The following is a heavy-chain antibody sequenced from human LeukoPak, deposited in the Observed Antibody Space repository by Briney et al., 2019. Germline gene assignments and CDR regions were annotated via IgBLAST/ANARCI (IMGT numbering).Heavy chain of an antibody. CDR1: GFTFNSYP. J-gene: IGHJ4*02. CDR2: VSYDGTNK. Sequence: GGSLRLSCAASGFTFNSYPLHWVRQAPGKGLEWVAVVSYDGTNKFYADSVQGRFTISRDNSKNTLYLQMNSLRAEDTAVYYCAKDDGYYYDSSGYFRPYFDYWGQGTLVTVSS. V-gene: IGHV3-30*18. CDR3: AKDDGYYYDSSGYFRPYFDY. D-gene: IGHD3-22*01.